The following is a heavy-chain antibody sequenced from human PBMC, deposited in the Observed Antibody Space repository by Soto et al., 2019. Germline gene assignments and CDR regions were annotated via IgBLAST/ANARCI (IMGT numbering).Heavy chain of an antibody. J-gene: IGHJ6*02. CDR2: INKDGSEK. CDR3: VRDLTRPPPPDCDL. V-gene: IGHV3-7*05. D-gene: IGHD2-21*01. Sequence: EVQLVESGGGLVQPGGSLRLSCAASGFTFSSYWMSWVRQAPGKGLEWVANINKDGSEKHYVDSVKGRLTISRDNAKNALDLQMNRLRADDTAVYFCVRDLTRPPPPDCDLWGQGTTVTVSS. CDR1: GFTFSSYW.